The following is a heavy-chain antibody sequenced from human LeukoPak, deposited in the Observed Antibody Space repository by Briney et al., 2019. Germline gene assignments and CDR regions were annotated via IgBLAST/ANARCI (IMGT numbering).Heavy chain of an antibody. CDR2: ISSSGRII. D-gene: IGHD6-19*01. Sequence: GGSLRLSCAASGFTFSSYEMNWVRQAPGKGLEWVSDISSSGRIIYYADSVKGRFTISRDNSKNTLYLQMNSLSAEDTAVYYCARDSSGPLYWGQGTLVTVSS. V-gene: IGHV3-48*03. J-gene: IGHJ4*02. CDR3: ARDSSGPLY. CDR1: GFTFSSYE.